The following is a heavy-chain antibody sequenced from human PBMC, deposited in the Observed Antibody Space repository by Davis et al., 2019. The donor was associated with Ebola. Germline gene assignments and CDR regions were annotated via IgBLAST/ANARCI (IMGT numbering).Heavy chain of an antibody. Sequence: GALKISCAASGFTVSSDYMGWVRQAPGEGLEWVSLMHKGGTTYYADSVKGRFTISRDNSENTLYLQMNSLTADDTSVYYCARAGFDEVLDYWGQGTPVTVSS. CDR2: MHKGGTT. CDR3: ARAGFDEVLDY. CDR1: GFTVSSDY. V-gene: IGHV3-53*05. D-gene: IGHD3-3*01. J-gene: IGHJ4*02.